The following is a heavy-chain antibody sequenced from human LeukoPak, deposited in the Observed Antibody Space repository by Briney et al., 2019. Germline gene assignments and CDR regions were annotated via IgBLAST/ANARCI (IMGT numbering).Heavy chain of an antibody. CDR1: GFTFSSYA. V-gene: IGHV3-23*01. D-gene: IGHD2-15*01. CDR3: AKVRSADIVVVVAAKLPPDY. CDR2: ISGSGGNT. Sequence: GGSLRLSCAASGFTFSSYAMSWVRQAPGKGLEWVSAISGSGGNTYYADSVKGRFTISRDNSKNTLYLQMNSLRAEDTALYYCAKVRSADIVVVVAAKLPPDYWGQGTLVTVSS. J-gene: IGHJ4*02.